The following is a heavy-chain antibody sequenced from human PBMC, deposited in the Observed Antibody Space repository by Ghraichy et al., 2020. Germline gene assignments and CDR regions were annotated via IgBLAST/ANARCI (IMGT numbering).Heavy chain of an antibody. J-gene: IGHJ6*02. V-gene: IGHV3-23*01. CDR1: GFTFSSYA. CDR2: ISGSGGST. D-gene: IGHD6-13*01. CDR3: ATPSPAAEGGYYYYYGMDV. Sequence: GESLNISCAASGFTFSSYAMRWVRQAPGKGLEWVSAISGSGGSTYYADSVKGRFTISRDNSKNTLYLQMNSLRAEDTAVYYCATPSPAAEGGYYYYYGMDVWGQGTTVTVSS.